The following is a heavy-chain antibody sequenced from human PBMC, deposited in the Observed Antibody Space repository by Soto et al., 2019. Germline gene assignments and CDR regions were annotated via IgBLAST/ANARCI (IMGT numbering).Heavy chain of an antibody. V-gene: IGHV6-1*01. Sequence: SQTLSLTCAISGDSVSSNSAAWNWIRQSPSRGLEWLGRTYYRSKWYNDYAVSVKSRITINPDTSKNQFPLQLNSVTPEDTAVYYCARLPYYYDSSGYYSDYYYYGMDVWGQGXTVTVYS. D-gene: IGHD3-22*01. CDR2: TYYRSKWYN. CDR3: ARLPYYYDSSGYYSDYYYYGMDV. J-gene: IGHJ6*02. CDR1: GDSVSSNSAA.